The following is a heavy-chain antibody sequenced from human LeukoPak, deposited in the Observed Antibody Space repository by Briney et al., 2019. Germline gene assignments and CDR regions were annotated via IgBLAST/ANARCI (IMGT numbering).Heavy chain of an antibody. CDR2: ISSSSSTI. J-gene: IGHJ3*02. D-gene: IGHD6-25*01. CDR1: GFTFSSYS. Sequence: GGSLRLSCAASGFTFSSYSMDWVRQAPGKGLEWVSYISSSSSTIYYADSVKGRFTISRDNAKNSLYLQMNSLRAEDTAVYYCARGLAAVDAFDIWSQGTMVTVSS. CDR3: ARGLAAVDAFDI. V-gene: IGHV3-48*01.